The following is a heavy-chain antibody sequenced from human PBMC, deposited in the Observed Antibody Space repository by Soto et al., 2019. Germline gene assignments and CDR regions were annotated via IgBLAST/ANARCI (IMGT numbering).Heavy chain of an antibody. J-gene: IGHJ4*02. V-gene: IGHV6-1*01. CDR1: GDSVSSNSAA. CDR3: ARGGITGDRSGYFDY. D-gene: IGHD7-27*01. CDR2: TYYRSKGYT. Sequence: SQTLSLPCAISGDSVSSNSAAWNWIRQSPSRGLERVGRTYYRSKGYTAYAVSVKSRITINPDTCENQFSLQLNSVTPEDKCVYYCARGGITGDRSGYFDYWGQGTLVTVSS.